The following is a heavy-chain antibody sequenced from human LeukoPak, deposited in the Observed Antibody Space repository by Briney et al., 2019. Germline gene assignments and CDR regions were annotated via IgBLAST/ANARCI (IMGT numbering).Heavy chain of an antibody. V-gene: IGHV1-69*04. CDR1: GCTFSSYA. CDR2: IIPNLGIE. J-gene: IGHJ5*02. Sequence: SVKVSCKASGCTFSSYAISWVRQAPGQGLEWMGRIIPNLGIENYAQKFQGRVRITADKSTSTAYMELSSLRSEDTAVYYCARVSTTVTSNSFDPWGQGTLVTVSS. CDR3: ARVSTTVTSNSFDP. D-gene: IGHD4-17*01.